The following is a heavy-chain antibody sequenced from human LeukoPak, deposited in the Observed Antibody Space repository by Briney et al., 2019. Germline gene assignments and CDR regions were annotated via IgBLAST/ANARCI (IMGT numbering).Heavy chain of an antibody. Sequence: ASVNVSCKASGYTFTGYYMHGVRQAPGQGLQWMGWINPNSGATNYAQKFQGRVTMTRDTSISTAYMELRSLGSDDTAVYYCARKHETELAEFDYWGQGSLVTVSS. CDR1: GYTFTGYY. CDR2: INPNSGAT. D-gene: IGHD1-14*01. J-gene: IGHJ4*02. V-gene: IGHV1-2*02. CDR3: ARKHETELAEFDY.